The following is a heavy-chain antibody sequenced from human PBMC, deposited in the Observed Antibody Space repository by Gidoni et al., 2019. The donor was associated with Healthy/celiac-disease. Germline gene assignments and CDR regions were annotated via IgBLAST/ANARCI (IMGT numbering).Heavy chain of an antibody. CDR3: ARAPPYYDFWSGYYDPSEH. Sequence: QVQLVQSGAEVKKPGASVTVSCKASGYTFTSYSISWVRQAPGQGLEWMGWISAYTGNTNYAQKLQGRVTMTTYTSTSTAYMELRSLRSDDTAVYYCARAPPYYDFWSGYYDPSEHWGQGTTVTVSS. D-gene: IGHD3-3*01. J-gene: IGHJ6*02. CDR2: ISAYTGNT. V-gene: IGHV1-18*01. CDR1: GYTFTSYS.